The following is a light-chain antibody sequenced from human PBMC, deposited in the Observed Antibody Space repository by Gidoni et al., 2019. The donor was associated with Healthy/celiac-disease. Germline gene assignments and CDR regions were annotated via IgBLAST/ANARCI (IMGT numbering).Light chain of an antibody. CDR3: CSYAGSSTYV. CDR1: SSAVGSYNL. J-gene: IGLJ1*01. CDR2: EGS. V-gene: IGLV2-23*01. Sequence: SPGQSITISCTGTSSAVGSYNLVSWYQQHPGKAPKLMIYEGSTRPSGVSNRFSGSKSGNTASLTISGLQAEDEADYYCCSYAGSSTYVFGTGTKVTVL.